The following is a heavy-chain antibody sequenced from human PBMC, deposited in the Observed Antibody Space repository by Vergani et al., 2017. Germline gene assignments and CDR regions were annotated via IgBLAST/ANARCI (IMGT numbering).Heavy chain of an antibody. J-gene: IGHJ4*02. CDR3: ARCPFWPQFDPLKPGYYLDH. CDR1: GYTFINYY. V-gene: IGHV1-46*01. Sequence: QVQLVQSGAEVKKPGASVKVSCKASGYTFINYYMHWVRQAPGQRLEWLGIINPGDGSTKYAQKFQGRVTVTRDTSTNIVYMEVSSLTSEDTAIYYCARCPFWPQFDPLKPGYYLDHWGQGTPVTVSS. D-gene: IGHD3-3*01. CDR2: INPGDGST.